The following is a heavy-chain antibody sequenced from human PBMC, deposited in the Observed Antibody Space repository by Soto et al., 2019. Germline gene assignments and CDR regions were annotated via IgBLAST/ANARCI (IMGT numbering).Heavy chain of an antibody. Sequence: QITLKESGPTLVKPTQTLTLTCTFSGFSLSTSGVGVGWIRQPPGKALEWLALIYWDDDKRYSPSLKSRLTITKDTSKNQVVLTMTNMDPVDIATYSCAHSLIGYYYDSSGSNWFDPWGQGTLVTVSS. J-gene: IGHJ5*02. D-gene: IGHD3-22*01. CDR2: IYWDDDK. CDR1: GFSLSTSGVG. V-gene: IGHV2-5*02. CDR3: AHSLIGYYYDSSGSNWFDP.